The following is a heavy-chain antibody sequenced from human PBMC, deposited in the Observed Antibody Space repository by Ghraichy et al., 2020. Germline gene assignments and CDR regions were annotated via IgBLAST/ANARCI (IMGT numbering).Heavy chain of an antibody. Sequence: GGSLRLSCAGAGFTFSSYWMSWVRQAPGKGLEWVANIKQDGSDIYYVDSVKGRFTISRDNAKNSLYLQMNSLRAEDAAVYYCARCSGWSNYYCYYAMDVWGQGTTVTVSS. CDR3: ARCSGWSNYYCYYAMDV. CDR2: IKQDGSDI. J-gene: IGHJ6*02. V-gene: IGHV3-7*03. D-gene: IGHD6-19*01. CDR1: GFTFSSYW.